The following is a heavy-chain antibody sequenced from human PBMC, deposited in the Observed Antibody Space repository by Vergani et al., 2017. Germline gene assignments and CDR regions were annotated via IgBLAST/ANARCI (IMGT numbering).Heavy chain of an antibody. CDR3: ARGGGTMVRGVKDYYYYMDV. V-gene: IGHV4-34*01. Sequence: QVQLQQWGAGLLKPSETLSLTCAVYGGSFSGYYWSWIRQPPGKGLEWIGEINHSGSTNYNPSLKSRVTISVDTSKNQFSLKLSSVTAADTAVYYCARGGGTMVRGVKDYYYYMDVWGKGTTVTVSS. CDR2: INHSGST. J-gene: IGHJ6*03. D-gene: IGHD3-10*01. CDR1: GGSFSGYY.